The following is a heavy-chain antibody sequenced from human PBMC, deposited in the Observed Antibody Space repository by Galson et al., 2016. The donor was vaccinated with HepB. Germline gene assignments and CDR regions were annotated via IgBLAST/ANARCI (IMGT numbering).Heavy chain of an antibody. J-gene: IGHJ5*02. D-gene: IGHD6-19*01. CDR1: GFIFTTYT. CDR3: TRSGGWYAVTHWFDP. V-gene: IGHV3-21*01. Sequence: SLRLSCAASGFIFTTYTMNWVRQAPGKGLEWVASVSGDPTDILYADSVRGRFTISRDNAKDSISLQMDSLRVEDKDVCYCTRSGGWYAVTHWFDPWGQGTRVTGSS. CDR2: VSGDPTDI.